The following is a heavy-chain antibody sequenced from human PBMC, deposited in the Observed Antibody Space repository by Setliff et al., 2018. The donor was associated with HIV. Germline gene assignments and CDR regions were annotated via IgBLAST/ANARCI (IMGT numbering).Heavy chain of an antibody. D-gene: IGHD6-19*01. J-gene: IGHJ4*02. V-gene: IGHV4-34*12. CDR2: IIPSGST. CDR3: ARRSGWSLDY. CDR1: GGSFSGYY. Sequence: SETLSLTCAVYGGSFSGYYWSWIRQPPGKGLKWIGEIIPSGSTNYSPSLKSRVTISVDTSKNQFSLKLSSVTAADTAVYYCARRSGWSLDYWGQGTLVTVSS.